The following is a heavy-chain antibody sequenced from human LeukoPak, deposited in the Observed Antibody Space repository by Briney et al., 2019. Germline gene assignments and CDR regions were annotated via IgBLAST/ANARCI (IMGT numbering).Heavy chain of an antibody. CDR1: GFTFSSYA. CDR2: ISGSGGST. D-gene: IGHD3-22*01. V-gene: IGHV3-23*01. Sequence: GGSLRLSCAASGFTFSSYAMSWVRQAPGKGLEWVSAISGSGGSTYYADSVKGRFTISRDNSKNTLYLQMNSLRAEDTAVYYCAREAFLYYYDSRDQYYFDYWGQGTLVTVSS. CDR3: AREAFLYYYDSRDQYYFDY. J-gene: IGHJ4*02.